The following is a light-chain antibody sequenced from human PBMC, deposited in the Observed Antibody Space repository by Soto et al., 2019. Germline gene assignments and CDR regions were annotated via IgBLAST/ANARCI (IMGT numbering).Light chain of an antibody. Sequence: DIQMTQSPSTLSASVGDIVTITCRASQSISSWLAWYQQKPGKAPKVMIYKASILESGVPSRFSGSGSGTECTLTISSLQPDDFSTYYCQQYDSYSITFGQGTRLEIK. J-gene: IGKJ5*01. CDR2: KAS. CDR3: QQYDSYSIT. CDR1: QSISSW. V-gene: IGKV1-5*03.